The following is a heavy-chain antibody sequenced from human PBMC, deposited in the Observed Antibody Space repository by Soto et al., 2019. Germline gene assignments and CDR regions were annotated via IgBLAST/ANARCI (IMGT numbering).Heavy chain of an antibody. D-gene: IGHD3-22*01. CDR3: ASTIPVDYDSSGYYSTEYFQN. Sequence: SETLSLTCTVSGGSISSGGYYWSWIRQHPGKGLEWVGYIYYSGSTYYNPSLKSRVTISVDTSKNQFSLKLSSVTAADTAVYYCASTIPVDYDSSGYYSTEYFQNWGQGTLVTVSS. J-gene: IGHJ1*01. CDR1: GGSISSGGYY. V-gene: IGHV4-31*03. CDR2: IYYSGST.